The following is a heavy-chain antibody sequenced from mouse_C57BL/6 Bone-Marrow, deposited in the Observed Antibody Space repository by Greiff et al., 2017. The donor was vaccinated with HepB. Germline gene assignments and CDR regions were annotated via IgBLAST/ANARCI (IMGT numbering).Heavy chain of an antibody. D-gene: IGHD1-1*01. CDR2: IHPNSGST. V-gene: IGHV1-64*01. J-gene: IGHJ1*03. CDR1: GYTFTSYW. CDR3: ARRGSSPWYFDV. Sequence: VPLQQSGAALVKPGASVQLSCKASGYTFTSYWMHWVKQRPGQGLEWIGMIHPNSGSTNYNEKFKSKATLTVDKSSSTAYMQLSSLTSEDSAVYYCARRGSSPWYFDVWGTGTTVTVSS.